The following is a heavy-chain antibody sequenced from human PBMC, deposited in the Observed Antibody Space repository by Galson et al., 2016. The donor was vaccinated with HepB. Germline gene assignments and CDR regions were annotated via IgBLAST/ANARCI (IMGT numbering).Heavy chain of an antibody. CDR1: GYSISSGYR. J-gene: IGHJ4*02. CDR3: ARSCGATDCYLFDI. D-gene: IGHD2-21*02. V-gene: IGHV4-38-2*01. Sequence: ETLSLTCAVSGYSISSGYRWGWIRQPPGKGLEWTANIYHDRDTYYDPSLKSRATASVDTSKNQFSLRLTSVTAADTAVYYCARSCGATDCYLFDIWGQGALVIVSS. CDR2: IYHDRDT.